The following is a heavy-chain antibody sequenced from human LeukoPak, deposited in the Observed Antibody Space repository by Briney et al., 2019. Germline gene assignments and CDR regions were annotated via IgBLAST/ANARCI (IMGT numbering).Heavy chain of an antibody. D-gene: IGHD2-2*01. CDR1: GFTFSNYA. CDR2: MSYDGNNR. Sequence: GGSLRLSCAASGFTFSNYALHWVRQAPGKGLEWVAVMSYDGNNRYYADSLKGRFTISRDNSKNTLYLQMYSLGTEDTAVYYCARGGYCSSTSCSDVWGQGTLVTVSS. V-gene: IGHV3-30*04. CDR3: ARGGYCSSTSCSDV. J-gene: IGHJ4*02.